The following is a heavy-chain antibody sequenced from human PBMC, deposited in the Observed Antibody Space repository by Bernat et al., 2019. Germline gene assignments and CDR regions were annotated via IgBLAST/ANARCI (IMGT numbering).Heavy chain of an antibody. Sequence: QVQLQESGPGLVKPSETLSLTCTVSGDSVNSGSCYWSWIRQPPGKGLEWIGYVSYRGSTNYNPSLKNRVTISADTSKNQFSLELSSVTAADTAVYYCARDNGRVGAAWYFDLWGRGTLVSVSS. CDR3: ARDNGRVGAAWYFDL. D-gene: IGHD1-26*01. CDR1: GDSVNSGSCY. V-gene: IGHV4-61*01. CDR2: VSYRGST. J-gene: IGHJ2*01.